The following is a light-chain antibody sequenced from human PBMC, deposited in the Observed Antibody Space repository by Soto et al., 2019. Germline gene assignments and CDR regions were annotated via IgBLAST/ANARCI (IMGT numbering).Light chain of an antibody. CDR3: KKHNQWPIN. Sequence: EIVMTQSPATHSVSPGETASLSFMASQSAGNFLAWYQRKPGQDPRLIIYYISTRATGIPARFSGSGSGTEFTLTINSLQSEASAVYYCKKHNQWPINVGQGTRLEI. CDR1: QSAGNF. V-gene: IGKV3D-15*01. J-gene: IGKJ5*01. CDR2: YIS.